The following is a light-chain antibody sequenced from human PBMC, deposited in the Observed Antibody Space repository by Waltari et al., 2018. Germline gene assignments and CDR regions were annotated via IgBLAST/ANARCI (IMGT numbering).Light chain of an antibody. V-gene: IGLV2-11*01. CDR3: CSYAGSYTSGV. CDR2: AVS. J-gene: IGLJ1*01. CDR1: CSDVGCYNC. Sequence: QSALTHPRSVSGSPGQSVPNSCTGTCSDVGCYNCVSWYQKHPGKAPKLLIYAVSKRPSGVPARFPGSKSGNPASLTISGLQAEDEADYYCCSYAGSYTSGVFGTGTKVTVL.